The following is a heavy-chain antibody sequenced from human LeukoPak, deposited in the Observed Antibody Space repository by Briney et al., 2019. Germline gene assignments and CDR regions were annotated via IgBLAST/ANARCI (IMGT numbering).Heavy chain of an antibody. V-gene: IGHV1-2*02. J-gene: IGHJ4*02. CDR3: ARDLPAVAGFDY. Sequence: GASVKVSCKASGYTFTGYYMHWVRQAPGQGLEWMGWINPNSGGTNYAQKFQGRVTMTRDTSISTAYMELSRPRSDDTAVYYCARDLPAVAGFDYWGQGTLVTVSS. CDR1: GYTFTGYY. D-gene: IGHD6-19*01. CDR2: INPNSGGT.